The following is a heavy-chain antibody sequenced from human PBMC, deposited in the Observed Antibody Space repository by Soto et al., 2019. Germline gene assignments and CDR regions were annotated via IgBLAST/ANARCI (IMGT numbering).Heavy chain of an antibody. CDR1: GYTFTSYA. CDR2: INAYNGNT. D-gene: IGHD4-4*01. CDR3: ARDGVAVTTGISGY. Sequence: GASVKVSCKASGYTFTSYAISWVRQAPGQGLEWMGWINAYNGNTKYAQRFQDRVTMTTDTSTGTVYMELRSLTSDDTAVYYCARDGVAVTTGISGYWGQGTLVTVSS. V-gene: IGHV1-18*01. J-gene: IGHJ4*02.